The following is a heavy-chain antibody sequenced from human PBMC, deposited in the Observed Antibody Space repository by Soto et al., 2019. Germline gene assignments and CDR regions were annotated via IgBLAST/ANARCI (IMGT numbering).Heavy chain of an antibody. CDR3: ARGTGYSGGWYRPQVPDRFDY. V-gene: IGHV4-34*01. CDR2: INHSGST. D-gene: IGHD6-19*01. Sequence: QVQLQQWGAGLLKPSETLSLTCAVYGGSFSGYYWSWIRQPPGKGLEWIGEINHSGSTNYNPSLTSRVTKSVDTSKNQFSLKLSSVTAADTAVYYCARGTGYSGGWYRPQVPDRFDYWGQGTLVTVSS. CDR1: GGSFSGYY. J-gene: IGHJ4*02.